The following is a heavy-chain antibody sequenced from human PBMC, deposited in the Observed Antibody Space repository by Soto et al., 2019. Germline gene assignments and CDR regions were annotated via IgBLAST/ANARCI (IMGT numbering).Heavy chain of an antibody. CDR1: GFTFISYA. J-gene: IGHJ4*02. CDR3: AKDVVFLWVGESRRGFDC. Sequence: PGGSLRLSCAASGFTFISYAMSWGLQALGKGLEWVSAISGGGGSTSYADSVKGRFTISRDNSKNTLYLQMNSLRAEDTAIYYSAKDVVFLWVGESRRGFDCWGQGTLVTVAS. D-gene: IGHD3-10*01. V-gene: IGHV3-23*01. CDR2: ISGGGGST.